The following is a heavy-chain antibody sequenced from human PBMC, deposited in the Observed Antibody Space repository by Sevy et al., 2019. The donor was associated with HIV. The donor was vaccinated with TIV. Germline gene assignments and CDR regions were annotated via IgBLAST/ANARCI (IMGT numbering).Heavy chain of an antibody. CDR2: IYPGDSDT. CDR3: AHQSHQSYFCTGGVCAFDI. Sequence: GESLKISCNDSGHSFSTYWIAWVRQMPGKGLEWMGIIYPGDSDTRYSPSFQGQVTISADKYISTAYLQWSSLKASDTVMYYYAHQSHQSYFCTGGVCAFDIWGQGTMVTVSS. J-gene: IGHJ3*02. V-gene: IGHV5-51*01. CDR1: GHSFSTYW. D-gene: IGHD2-8*02.